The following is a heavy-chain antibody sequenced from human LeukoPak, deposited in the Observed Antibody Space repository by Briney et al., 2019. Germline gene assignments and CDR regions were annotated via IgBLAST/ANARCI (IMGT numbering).Heavy chain of an antibody. Sequence: ASVKVSCKASGYTFTSYDINWVRQATGQGLKWMGWMNPNSGNTGYAQKFQGRVTMTRNNSISTAYMELSSLRSEDTAVYYCARGVDIVATDQYWGQGTLVTVSS. J-gene: IGHJ4*02. CDR3: ARGVDIVATDQY. CDR2: MNPNSGNT. CDR1: GYTFTSYD. V-gene: IGHV1-8*01. D-gene: IGHD5-12*01.